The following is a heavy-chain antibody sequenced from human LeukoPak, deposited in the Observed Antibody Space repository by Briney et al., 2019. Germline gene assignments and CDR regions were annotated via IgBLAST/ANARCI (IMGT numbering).Heavy chain of an antibody. Sequence: GGSLRLSCAASGFTVSSNYMSWVRQAPGKGLEWVSVIYSGGSTYYADSVKGRFTISRDNSKNTLYLQMNSLKTEDTAVYYCTTGVGGYGDYGSAFDIWGQGTMVTVSS. D-gene: IGHD4-17*01. CDR2: IYSGGST. CDR3: TTGVGGYGDYGSAFDI. J-gene: IGHJ3*02. CDR1: GFTVSSNY. V-gene: IGHV3-53*01.